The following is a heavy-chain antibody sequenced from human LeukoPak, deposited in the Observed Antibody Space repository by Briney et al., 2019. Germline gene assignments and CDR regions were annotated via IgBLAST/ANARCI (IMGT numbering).Heavy chain of an antibody. CDR3: ARDGLKHNPVDC. D-gene: IGHD1-14*01. J-gene: IGHJ4*02. CDR1: GFTFSSYG. Sequence: PGGSLRLSCAASGFTFSSYGMHWVRQAPGKGLESVTVIWYDESNKYYADSVKGRFTISRDNSKNTLSLQMNSLRAEDTAVYYCARDGLKHNPVDCWGQGTLVSVSS. V-gene: IGHV3-33*01. CDR2: IWYDESNK.